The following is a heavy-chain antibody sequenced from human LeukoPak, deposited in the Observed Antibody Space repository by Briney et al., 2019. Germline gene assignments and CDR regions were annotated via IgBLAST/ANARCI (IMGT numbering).Heavy chain of an antibody. Sequence: GRSLRLSCAASGFTFSSYAMHWVRQAPGKGLEWVAVISYDGSNKYYADSVKGRFTISRDSSKNTLYLQMNSLRAEDTAVYYCASSSTSNFDYWGQGTLVTVSS. CDR3: ASSSTSNFDY. CDR1: GFTFSSYA. V-gene: IGHV3-30-3*01. D-gene: IGHD2-2*01. J-gene: IGHJ4*02. CDR2: ISYDGSNK.